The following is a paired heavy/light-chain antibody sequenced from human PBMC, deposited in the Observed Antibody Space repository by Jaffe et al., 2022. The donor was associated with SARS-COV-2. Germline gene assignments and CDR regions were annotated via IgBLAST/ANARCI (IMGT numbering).Heavy chain of an antibody. CDR3: AKGSDCGGGCLGRWAPPFDD. CDR2: VSGSDSST. D-gene: IGHD2-21*02. J-gene: IGHJ4*02. CDR1: GFSFSIYA. V-gene: IGHV3-23*01. Sequence: EVQLLESGGGLVQPGGSLRLSCAASGFSFSIYAMSWVRQAPGKGLEWVSGVSGSDSSTYYADSVKGRFTISRDSAKNILYLQMNSLRADDTAVYHCAKGSDCGGGCLGRWAPPFDDWGQGTLVTVSS.
Light chain of an antibody. Sequence: DIVMTQSPDSLAVSLGERATINCKSSHNVLYSSNNNNYLAWYQQKAGQPPKLLIYWASTRESGVPDRFSGSGSGTDFTLTISSLQAEDVAVYYCQQYYGTPTFGQGTKVEIK. V-gene: IGKV4-1*01. CDR1: HNVLYSSNNNNY. J-gene: IGKJ1*01. CDR2: WAS. CDR3: QQYYGTPT.